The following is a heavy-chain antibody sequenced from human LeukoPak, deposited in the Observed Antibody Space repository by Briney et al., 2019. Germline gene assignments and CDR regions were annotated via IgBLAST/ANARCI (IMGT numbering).Heavy chain of an antibody. V-gene: IGHV3-74*01. J-gene: IGHJ3*01. CDR1: GFTFGNYW. D-gene: IGHD1-14*01. CDR2: INADGSTT. Sequence: GGALRLSCAASGFTFGNYWVHWVRQAPGKGLVWVSLINADGSTTTYADSEKGRFTISRDNVRNTLSLQMNSLAIEDTAVYYCVVVVEPPDSDGFDVWGQGTMITVSS. CDR3: VVVVEPPDSDGFDV.